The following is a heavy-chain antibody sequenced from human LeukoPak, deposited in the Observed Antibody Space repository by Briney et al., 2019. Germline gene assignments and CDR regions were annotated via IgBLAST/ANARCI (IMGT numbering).Heavy chain of an antibody. CDR1: GFTFSRYW. CDR2: ISSSGYTI. J-gene: IGHJ6*03. D-gene: IGHD3-10*01. CDR3: ARVFGGYYYYMDV. V-gene: IGHV3-48*03. Sequence: GGSLRLSCAASGFTFSRYWMSWVRQAPGKGLEWLSYISSSGYTIYYADSVRGRFTISRDNAKNSLYLQMNSLRAEDTAVYYCARVFGGYYYYMDVWGKGTTVTISS.